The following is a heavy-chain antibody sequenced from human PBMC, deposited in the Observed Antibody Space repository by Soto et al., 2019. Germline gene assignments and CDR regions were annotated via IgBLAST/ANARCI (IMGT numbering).Heavy chain of an antibody. J-gene: IGHJ4*02. CDR3: ARDRDDYGSGNYYIRIDV. D-gene: IGHD3-10*01. CDR1: GGIFSTYA. V-gene: IGHV1-69*01. Sequence: QVQLVQSGAEVKKPGSSVKVSCKASGGIFSTYAISWLRQAPGQGLAWMGGIIPLFGTPNYAQRFQGRVTITADESTSTAYMELSRLRSEDTAVYYCARDRDDYGSGNYYIRIDVWGQGTLVTVSS. CDR2: IIPLFGTP.